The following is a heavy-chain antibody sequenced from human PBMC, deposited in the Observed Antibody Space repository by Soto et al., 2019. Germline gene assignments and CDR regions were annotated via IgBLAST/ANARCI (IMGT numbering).Heavy chain of an antibody. CDR3: AKDRYYCSGGSCYLIDY. Sequence: EVQLLESGGGLVQPGGSLRLSCAASGFTFSSYAMSWVRQAPGKGLEWVSAISGSGGSTYYADSVKGRFTISRDNSKNTLYRQMNSLRAEDTAVYYCAKDRYYCSGGSCYLIDYWGQGTLVTVSS. V-gene: IGHV3-23*01. CDR1: GFTFSSYA. CDR2: ISGSGGST. J-gene: IGHJ4*02. D-gene: IGHD2-15*01.